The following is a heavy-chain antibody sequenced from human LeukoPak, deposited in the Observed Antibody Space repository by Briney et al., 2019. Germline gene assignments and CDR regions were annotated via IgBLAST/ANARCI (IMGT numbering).Heavy chain of an antibody. Sequence: ASVKVSCKASEYTFTDYYIHWMRQAPGQGLEWMGWINCKSGATTYAQKFRGRVTMTKDRPIRTAYMELTRLKSDDTAVYYCARQSLLYYETSDAFDIWGQGTVVTVSS. V-gene: IGHV1-2*02. CDR3: ARQSLLYYETSDAFDI. D-gene: IGHD3-22*01. J-gene: IGHJ3*02. CDR2: INCKSGAT. CDR1: EYTFTDYY.